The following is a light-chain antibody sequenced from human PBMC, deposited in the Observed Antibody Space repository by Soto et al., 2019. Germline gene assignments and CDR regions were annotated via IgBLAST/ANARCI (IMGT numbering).Light chain of an antibody. CDR3: SSFRASAHVV. CDR1: SSDVGGYNL. J-gene: IGLJ2*01. V-gene: IGLV2-14*03. Sequence: QSALSQPASVSGSPGQSITISCTGTSSDVGGYNLVSWYQQHPGKAPKLMIYDVSNRPSGVSNRFSGSKSGNTASLTISGLQAEDEAAYYCSSFRASAHVVFGGETKLTVL. CDR2: DVS.